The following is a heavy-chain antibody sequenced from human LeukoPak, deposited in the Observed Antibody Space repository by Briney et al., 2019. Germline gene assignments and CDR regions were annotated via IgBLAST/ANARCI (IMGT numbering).Heavy chain of an antibody. V-gene: IGHV1-46*03. CDR1: GYTFTSYY. Sequence: ASVKVSCKASGYTFTSYYMHWVRQAPGQGLEWMGIINPSGGSTSYAQKFQGRVTMTRDTSTSTVYMELSSLRSEDTAVYYCARVRGYYYDSSGYYPNTCLDYWGQRTLSPSPQ. J-gene: IGHJ4*02. CDR3: ARVRGYYYDSSGYYPNTCLDY. CDR2: INPSGGST. D-gene: IGHD3-22*01.